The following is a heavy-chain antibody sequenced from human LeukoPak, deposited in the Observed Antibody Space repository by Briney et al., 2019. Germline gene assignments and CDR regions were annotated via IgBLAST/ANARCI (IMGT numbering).Heavy chain of an antibody. J-gene: IGHJ4*02. V-gene: IGHV4-31*03. CDR1: GGSISSGGYY. CDR3: ARSELLWFGGVNSGFDY. D-gene: IGHD3-10*01. CDR2: IYYSGST. Sequence: SQTLSLTCTVPGGSISSGGYYWSWIRQHPGKGLEWIGYIYYSGSTYYNPSLKSRVTISLDTSKNQFSLKLSSVTAADTAVYSCARSELLWFGGVNSGFDYWGQGTLVTVSS.